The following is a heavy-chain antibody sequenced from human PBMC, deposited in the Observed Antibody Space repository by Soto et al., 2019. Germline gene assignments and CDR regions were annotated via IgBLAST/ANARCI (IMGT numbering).Heavy chain of an antibody. D-gene: IGHD3-16*01. CDR1: GFNVMSYW. V-gene: IGHV3-7*01. Sequence: GGSLRLSCAVSGFNVMSYWMSWGRQAPGKGLEWVASIKEDGSEIYYLHSVRGRFSISRDSAGNALHLTMNYLSAEDTGLYFCARDIGFDYVNWGQGTLVTVSS. CDR3: ARDIGFDYVN. J-gene: IGHJ4*02. CDR2: IKEDGSEI.